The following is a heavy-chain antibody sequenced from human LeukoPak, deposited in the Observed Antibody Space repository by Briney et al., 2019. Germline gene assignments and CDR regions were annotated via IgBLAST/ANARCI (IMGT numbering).Heavy chain of an antibody. CDR1: GFTFDDYA. V-gene: IGHV3-9*01. J-gene: IGHJ3*02. CDR3: AKDDPDYDSHLGAFDI. D-gene: IGHD3-22*01. CDR2: ISWNSGSI. Sequence: GGSLRLSCAASGFTFDDYAMHWVRQAPGKGLEWVSGISWNSGSIGYADSVKGRFTISRDNAKNSLYLQMNSLRAEDTALYYCAKDDPDYDSHLGAFDIWGQGTMVTVSS.